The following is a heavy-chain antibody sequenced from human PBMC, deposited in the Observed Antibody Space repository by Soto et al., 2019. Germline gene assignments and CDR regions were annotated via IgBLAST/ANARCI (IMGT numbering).Heavy chain of an antibody. D-gene: IGHD3-22*01. Sequence: QVKLVQSGAEVKKPGASVMVSCQASGYSFNNYLISWGRQAPGQGPEWGGWISADNGNTNYGQKFLGRVTMTTDTSPSTAYMDLRGLRSDDTAVYYCARVYYDSSGFYHEAHWGQGTLVTVSS. V-gene: IGHV1-18*01. CDR3: ARVYYDSSGFYHEAH. CDR2: ISADNGNT. J-gene: IGHJ1*01. CDR1: GYSFNNYL.